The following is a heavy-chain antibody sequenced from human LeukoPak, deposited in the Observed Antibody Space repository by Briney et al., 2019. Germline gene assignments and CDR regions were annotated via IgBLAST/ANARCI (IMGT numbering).Heavy chain of an antibody. CDR3: ARGQVGYYDSLDWFDP. CDR2: INHSGST. J-gene: IGHJ5*02. Sequence: SETLSLTCAVYGGSFSGYYWSWIRQPPGKGLEWIGEINHSGSTNYNPSLKSRVTISVDTSKNQFSLKLSSVTAADTAVYYCARGQVGYYDSLDWFDPWGQGTLVTVSS. D-gene: IGHD3-22*01. CDR1: GGSFSGYY. V-gene: IGHV4-34*01.